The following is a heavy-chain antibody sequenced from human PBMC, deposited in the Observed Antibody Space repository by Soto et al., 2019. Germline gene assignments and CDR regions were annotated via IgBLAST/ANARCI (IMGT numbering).Heavy chain of an antibody. CDR2: IIPILGIA. CDR1: GGTFSSYT. Sequence: GASVKVSCKASGGTFSSYTISWVRQAPGQGLEWMGRIIPILGIANYAQKFQGRVTITADKSTSTAYMELSSLRSEDTAVYYCARDGYCSGGSCYNPKDWYFDLWGRGTLVTVSS. CDR3: ARDGYCSGGSCYNPKDWYFDL. D-gene: IGHD2-15*01. J-gene: IGHJ2*01. V-gene: IGHV1-69*04.